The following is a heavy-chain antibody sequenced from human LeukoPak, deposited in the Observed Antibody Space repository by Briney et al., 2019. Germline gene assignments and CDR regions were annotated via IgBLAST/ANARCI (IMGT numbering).Heavy chain of an antibody. CDR3: ARDHYGSNSLDS. CDR1: GFTFSDYY. Sequence: GGSLRLSCAASGFTFSDYYMSWVRQAPGKGLEWLSYISRRGNTIYYAGSVRDRFTVARDNAQTSLYLKMKRLRAEDTAVYYCARDHYGSNSLDSWGQGTLVTVSS. V-gene: IGHV3-11*04. J-gene: IGHJ4*02. D-gene: IGHD4-23*01. CDR2: ISRRGNTI.